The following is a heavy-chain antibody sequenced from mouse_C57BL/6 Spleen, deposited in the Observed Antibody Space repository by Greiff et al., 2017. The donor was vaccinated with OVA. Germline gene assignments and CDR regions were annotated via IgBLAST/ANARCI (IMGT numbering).Heavy chain of an antibody. CDR3: TTRYGSSLYAMDY. Sequence: VQLKQSGAELVRPGASVKLSCTASGFNIKDDYMHWVKQRPEQGLEWIGWIDPENGDTEYASKFQGKATITADTSSNTAYLQLSSLTSEDTAVYYCTTRYGSSLYAMDYWGQGTSVTVSS. CDR2: IDPENGDT. D-gene: IGHD1-1*01. CDR1: GFNIKDDY. V-gene: IGHV14-4*01. J-gene: IGHJ4*01.